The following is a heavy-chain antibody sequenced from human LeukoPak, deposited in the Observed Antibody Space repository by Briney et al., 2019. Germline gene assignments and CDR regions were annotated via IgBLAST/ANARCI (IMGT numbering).Heavy chain of an antibody. D-gene: IGHD2-2*01. J-gene: IGHJ3*02. Sequence: GGTLRLSCAASGFTFSSYWMSWVRQAPGKGLEWVANIKQDGSEKYYVDSVKGRFTISRGNAKNSLYLQMNSLRAEDTAVYYCARSVIGYCSSTSCYLAFDIWGQGTMVTVSS. CDR1: GFTFSSYW. CDR3: ARSVIGYCSSTSCYLAFDI. CDR2: IKQDGSEK. V-gene: IGHV3-7*01.